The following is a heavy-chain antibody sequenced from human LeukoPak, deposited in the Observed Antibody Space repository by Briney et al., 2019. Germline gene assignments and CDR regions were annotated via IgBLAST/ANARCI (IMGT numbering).Heavy chain of an antibody. D-gene: IGHD1-14*01. J-gene: IGHJ4*02. CDR1: GFTFSGYE. CDR2: ISTSGRTT. Sequence: GGSLRLSCAASGFTFSGYEMNWVRQAPGKGPEWVSRISTSGRTTYYADSVKGRFTISRDNARNSLYLQMNSLRAEDTAVYYCARDGPGHTFDYWGQGTLVTVSS. CDR3: ARDGPGHTFDY. V-gene: IGHV3-48*03.